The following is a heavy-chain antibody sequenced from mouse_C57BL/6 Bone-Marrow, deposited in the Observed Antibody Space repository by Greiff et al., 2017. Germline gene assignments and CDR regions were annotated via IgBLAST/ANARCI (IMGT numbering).Heavy chain of an antibody. CDR2: ISSGSSTI. CDR1: GFTFSDYG. J-gene: IGHJ2*01. D-gene: IGHD1-1*01. V-gene: IGHV5-17*01. CDR3: AREVITTVVAFDY. Sequence: EVQRVESGGGLVKPGGSLKLSCAASGFTFSDYGMHWVRQAPEKGLEWVAYISSGSSTIYYAATVKGRFTISRDNAKNTLFLQMTSLRSEDTAMYYCAREVITTVVAFDYWGQGTTLTVSS.